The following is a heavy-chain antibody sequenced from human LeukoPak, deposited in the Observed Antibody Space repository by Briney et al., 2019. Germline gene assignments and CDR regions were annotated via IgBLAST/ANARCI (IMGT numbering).Heavy chain of an antibody. D-gene: IGHD2-15*01. V-gene: IGHV4-59*08. Sequence: SETLSLTCTVSGGSISTYHWSWIRQPPGKGLEWIGFIYYSGDTSYNPSLKSRVTISVDTSKNQFSLKLGSVTAADTAVYFCARHDSRGGAFDIWGQGRKVTVSS. CDR2: IYYSGDT. CDR3: ARHDSRGGAFDI. J-gene: IGHJ3*02. CDR1: GGSISTYH.